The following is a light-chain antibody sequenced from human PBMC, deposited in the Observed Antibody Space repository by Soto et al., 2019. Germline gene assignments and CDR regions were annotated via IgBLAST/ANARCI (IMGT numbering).Light chain of an antibody. CDR3: QQRSNWPPLT. CDR1: QSISSTY. CDR2: DAS. Sequence: EIVLTQSPGTLSLSPGERATLSCRAIQSISSTYLTWYHQRPGQAPRLLIYDASRRATGIPDRFSGSGSGTDFTLTISSLEPEDFAVYYCQQRSNWPPLTFGGGTKVDIK. J-gene: IGKJ4*01. V-gene: IGKV3D-20*02.